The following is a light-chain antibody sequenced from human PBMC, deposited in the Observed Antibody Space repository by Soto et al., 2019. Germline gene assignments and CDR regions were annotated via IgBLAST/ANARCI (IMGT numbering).Light chain of an antibody. CDR3: QQRSNWPVT. Sequence: EIVLTQSPGTLSLSPGERATLSCRASQSVSSYLAWYQQKPGQAPRLLIYDASTRATGISARFSGSGSGTDFTITISGLEPEDFAVYYWQQRSNWPVTFGQGTKVEVK. CDR2: DAS. CDR1: QSVSSY. V-gene: IGKV3-11*01. J-gene: IGKJ1*01.